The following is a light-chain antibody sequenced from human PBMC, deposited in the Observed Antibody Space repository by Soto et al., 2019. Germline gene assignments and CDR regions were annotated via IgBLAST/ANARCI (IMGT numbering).Light chain of an antibody. CDR3: QQRSNWPPSLT. CDR1: QSVSSY. CDR2: DAS. Sequence: EIVLTQSPATLSLSPGERATLSCRASQSVSSYLAWYHHKPGQAPRLLIYDASNRATGIPARFSGSGSGTDFTLTISCLEPEDFAVYYCQQRSNWPPSLTFGGGTKVEIK. V-gene: IGKV3-11*01. J-gene: IGKJ4*01.